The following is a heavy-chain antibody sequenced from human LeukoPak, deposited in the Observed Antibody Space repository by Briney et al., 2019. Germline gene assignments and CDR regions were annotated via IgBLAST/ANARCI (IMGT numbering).Heavy chain of an antibody. J-gene: IGHJ6*03. V-gene: IGHV4-34*01. CDR3: ARGGGGYSSGWYARRDRYYMDV. D-gene: IGHD6-19*01. Sequence: SETLSLTCAVYGGSFSGYYWSWIRQPPGKGLEWIGEINHSGSINHNPSLKSRVTISVDTSKNQFSLKLSSVTAADTAVYYCARGGGGYSSGWYARRDRYYMDVWGEGTTVTVSS. CDR1: GGSFSGYY. CDR2: INHSGSI.